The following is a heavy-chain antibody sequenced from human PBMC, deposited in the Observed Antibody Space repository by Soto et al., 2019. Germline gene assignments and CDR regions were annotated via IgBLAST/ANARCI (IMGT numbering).Heavy chain of an antibody. J-gene: IGHJ6*02. CDR3: ARDTYYYDSSGYPGPGYYYGMDV. CDR1: GGSISSYY. Sequence: SEKLSLTCTVSGGSISSYYWSWIRQPAGKGLEWIGRIYTSGSTNYNPSLKSRVTMSVDTSKNQFSLKLSSVTAADTAVYYCARDTYYYDSSGYPGPGYYYGMDVWGQGTTATVSS. V-gene: IGHV4-4*07. CDR2: IYTSGST. D-gene: IGHD3-22*01.